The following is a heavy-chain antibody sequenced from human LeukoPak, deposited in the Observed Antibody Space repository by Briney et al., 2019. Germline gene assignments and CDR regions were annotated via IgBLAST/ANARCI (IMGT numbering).Heavy chain of an antibody. CDR2: IKGDGSNT. CDR3: AREAAAAGTAFDY. V-gene: IGHV3-74*01. CDR1: GFTFSNYW. Sequence: GGSLRLSCAASGFTFSNYWMHWVRQAPGKGLVWVSRIKGDGSNTNYADSVKGRFTISRDNSKNTLYLQMNSLRAEDTAVYYCAREAAAAGTAFDYWGQGTLVTVSS. D-gene: IGHD6-13*01. J-gene: IGHJ4*02.